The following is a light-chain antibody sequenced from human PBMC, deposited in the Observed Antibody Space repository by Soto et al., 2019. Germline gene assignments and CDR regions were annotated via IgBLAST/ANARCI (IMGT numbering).Light chain of an antibody. J-gene: IGKJ3*01. Sequence: EIVLTQSPGTLSLSPGERATLSCRASQSVSSSYLTWYQRKPGQAPRLLIYGASSRATGIPDRFSGSGSGTDFTLTISRLEPEDFAVYYCQQYDSSLFTFGPGTKVNIK. V-gene: IGKV3-20*01. CDR2: GAS. CDR3: QQYDSSLFT. CDR1: QSVSSSY.